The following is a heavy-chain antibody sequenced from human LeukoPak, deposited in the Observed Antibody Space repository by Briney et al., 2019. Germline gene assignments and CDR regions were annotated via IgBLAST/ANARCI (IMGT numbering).Heavy chain of an antibody. J-gene: IGHJ5*02. CDR3: ARDLYGGYCSSTSCYGNWFDP. CDR2: IYYGGST. V-gene: IGHV4-39*07. Sequence: SETLSLTCTVSGGSISSSSYYWGWIRQPPGKGLEWIGSIYYGGSTYYNPSLMSRVTISVDTSKNQFSLRLSSVTAADTAVYYCARDLYGGYCSSTSCYGNWFDPWGQGTLVTVSS. CDR1: GGSISSSSYY. D-gene: IGHD2-2*01.